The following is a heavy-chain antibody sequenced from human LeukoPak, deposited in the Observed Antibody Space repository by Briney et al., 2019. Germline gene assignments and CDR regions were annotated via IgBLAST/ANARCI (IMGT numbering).Heavy chain of an antibody. CDR2: VYHTGGT. J-gene: IGHJ6*03. CDR1: GGSISGGYY. Sequence: NASQTLSLTCTVSGGSISGGYYWSWIRQPPGKGLEWIGYVYHTGGTYYNPSLKGRVTISVDRSKNQFSLKLSSVTAADTAVYYCARVGDYYYYYMDVWGKGTTVTVSS. V-gene: IGHV4-30-2*01. D-gene: IGHD2-21*01. CDR3: ARVGDYYYYYMDV.